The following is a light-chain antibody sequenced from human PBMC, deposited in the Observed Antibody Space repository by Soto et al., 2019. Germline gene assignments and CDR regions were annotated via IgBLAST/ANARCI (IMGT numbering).Light chain of an antibody. Sequence: DIQMTQSLSSLSASVGETVTITCQASQSISNSLSWYQQKPGKAPKFLIYVASTLQRGVPSRFSGSGSGTDFTLTISSLQPEDVATYYCQQTFSPPYTFGQGTKLEIK. CDR2: VAS. CDR3: QQTFSPPYT. V-gene: IGKV1-39*01. CDR1: QSISNS. J-gene: IGKJ2*01.